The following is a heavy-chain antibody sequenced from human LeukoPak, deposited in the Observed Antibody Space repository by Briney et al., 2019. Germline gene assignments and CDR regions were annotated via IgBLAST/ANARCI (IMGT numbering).Heavy chain of an antibody. CDR3: ARGGGGSSGFTLV. J-gene: IGHJ4*02. V-gene: IGHV1-2*02. CDR2: INPNSGGT. Sequence: ASVKVSCKASGYTFSDYFMHWVRQAPGQGLEWMGWINPNSGGTNYAQKFQGRVTMTRDTSISTAYMELSRLTSDDTAVHYCARGGGGSSGFTLVWGQGTLVTVSS. CDR1: GYTFSDYF. D-gene: IGHD3-22*01.